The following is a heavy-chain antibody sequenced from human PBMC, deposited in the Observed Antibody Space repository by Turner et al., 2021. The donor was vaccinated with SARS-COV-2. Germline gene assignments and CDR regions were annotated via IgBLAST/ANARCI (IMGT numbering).Heavy chain of an antibody. D-gene: IGHD3-22*01. Sequence: VQLVESGGGLVKPGGSLRLSCAASGFTFSDYYMSWIRQAPGKGLEWVSIIDSGGRTYYADSVKGRFTISRDNSKNTLYLQMNSLRAEDTAVYYCASEQDSSGFVGMDVWGQGTTVTVSS. J-gene: IGHJ6*02. CDR3: ASEQDSSGFVGMDV. CDR2: IDSGGRT. CDR1: GFTFSDYY. V-gene: IGHV3-66*01.